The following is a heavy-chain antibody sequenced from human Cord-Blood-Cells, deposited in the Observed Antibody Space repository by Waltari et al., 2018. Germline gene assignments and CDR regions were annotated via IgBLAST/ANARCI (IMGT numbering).Heavy chain of an antibody. D-gene: IGHD2-15*01. V-gene: IGHV4-59*01. Sequence: QVQLQESGPGLVKPSETQSLTCTVSGGSISSYYWSWIRQPPGKGLEWIGYIYYSGSTNYNPSLKSRVTISVDTSKNQFSLKLSSVTAADTAVYYCARLRGGGNFDYWGQGTLVTVSS. CDR1: GGSISSYY. J-gene: IGHJ4*02. CDR2: IYYSGST. CDR3: ARLRGGGNFDY.